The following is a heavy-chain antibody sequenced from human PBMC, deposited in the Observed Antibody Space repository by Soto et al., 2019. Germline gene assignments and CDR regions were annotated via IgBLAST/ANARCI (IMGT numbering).Heavy chain of an antibody. D-gene: IGHD3-22*01. Sequence: QVQLQESGPGLVKPSETLSLTCTVSGGSVSSGSYYWSWIRQPPGKGLEWIGYIYYSGSTNYNPSLKSRVTISVDTSKNQFSLKLSSVTAADTAVYYCARGGSYYYDSSGFFDYWGQGTLVTVSS. CDR2: IYYSGST. V-gene: IGHV4-61*01. J-gene: IGHJ4*02. CDR1: GGSVSSGSYY. CDR3: ARGGSYYYDSSGFFDY.